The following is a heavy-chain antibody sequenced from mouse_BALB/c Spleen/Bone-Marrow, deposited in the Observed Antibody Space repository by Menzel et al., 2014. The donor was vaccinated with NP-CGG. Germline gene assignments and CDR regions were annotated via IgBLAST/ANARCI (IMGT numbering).Heavy chain of an antibody. J-gene: IGHJ3*01. Sequence: EVKLLESGPELVKPGASMKISCKASGYSFTGYTMNWEKQSHGKNLEWIGLINPYDGGTSYNQKFKGKATLTVDKSSSIAYMEFLSLTSEDSAVYYCAREGGYDGYYPLAYWGQGTLVTVSA. CDR1: GYSFTGYT. CDR3: AREGGYDGYYPLAY. V-gene: IGHV1-18*01. D-gene: IGHD2-3*01. CDR2: INPYDGGT.